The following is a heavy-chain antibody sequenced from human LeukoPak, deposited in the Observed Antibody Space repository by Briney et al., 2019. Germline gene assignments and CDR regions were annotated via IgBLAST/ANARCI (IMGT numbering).Heavy chain of an antibody. CDR2: ISYDGSNK. Sequence: GRSLRLSCAASGFTFSSYGMHWVRQAPGKGLEWVAVISYDGSNKYYADSVKGRSTISRDNSKNTLYLQMNSLRAEDTAVYYCARAPHCSSTSCPPHYFDYWGQGTLVTVSS. CDR3: ARAPHCSSTSCPPHYFDY. D-gene: IGHD2-2*01. V-gene: IGHV3-30*03. CDR1: GFTFSSYG. J-gene: IGHJ4*02.